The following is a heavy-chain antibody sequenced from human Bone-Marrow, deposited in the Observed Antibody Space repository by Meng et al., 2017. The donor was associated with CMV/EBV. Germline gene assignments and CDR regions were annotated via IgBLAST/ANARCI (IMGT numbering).Heavy chain of an antibody. D-gene: IGHD2-21*02. V-gene: IGHV4-4*07. CDR2: IYTSGGT. CDR1: GGSISSYT. CDR3: ARGDLAPLDETYYLDY. Sequence: QGPLQQPGRRRVKLSGPLALTCTGSGGSISSYTWSWIRRPAGKGLEWIGRIYTSGGTNYNPSLKSRVTMSVDTSKNQFSLKLSSVTAADTAVYYCARGDLAPLDETYYLDYWGQGTLVTVSS. J-gene: IGHJ4*02.